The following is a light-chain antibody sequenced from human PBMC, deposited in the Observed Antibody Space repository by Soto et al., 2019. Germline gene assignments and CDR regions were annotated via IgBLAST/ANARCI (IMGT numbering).Light chain of an antibody. CDR3: QSYDSSLSGYV. V-gene: IGLV1-40*01. Sequence: QSVLTQPPSVSGAPGQRVTISCTGSSSNIGAGYDVHWIQHLPGTAPKLLIYGNSNRPSGVPDRFSGSKSGTSASLAITGLQAEDEADYYCQSYDSSLSGYVFGTGTKLTVL. J-gene: IGLJ1*01. CDR2: GNS. CDR1: SSNIGAGYD.